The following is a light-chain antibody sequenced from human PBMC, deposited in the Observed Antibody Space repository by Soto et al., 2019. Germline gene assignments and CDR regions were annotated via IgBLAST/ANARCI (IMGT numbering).Light chain of an antibody. CDR1: QSVLYSSNNKNY. CDR2: WAS. V-gene: IGKV4-1*01. CDR3: QQYHTVPRT. Sequence: DIVMTQSPDSLAVSLGERATINCKSSQSVLYSSNNKNYLAWYQQKPGQPPKLLIYWASTRESGLPDRFSGSGSGTDFTLTISSLQAEDVAVYYCQQYHTVPRTFCQGTKVDIK. J-gene: IGKJ1*01.